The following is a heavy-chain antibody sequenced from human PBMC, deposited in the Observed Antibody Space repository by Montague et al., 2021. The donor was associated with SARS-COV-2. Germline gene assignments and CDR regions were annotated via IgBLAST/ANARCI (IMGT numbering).Heavy chain of an antibody. CDR3: ARLRGDYGGTYDTFDI. Sequence: SETLSLTCTVSGGSISSRSYYWGWIRQPPGKGLVWIGSIYYSGSTYYNPSLKSRVTISVDTSKNQFSLKLSSVTAADTAVYYCARLRGDYGGTYDTFDIWGQGTMVNVSS. D-gene: IGHD4-23*01. V-gene: IGHV4-39*01. CDR2: IYYSGST. CDR1: GGSISSRSYY. J-gene: IGHJ3*02.